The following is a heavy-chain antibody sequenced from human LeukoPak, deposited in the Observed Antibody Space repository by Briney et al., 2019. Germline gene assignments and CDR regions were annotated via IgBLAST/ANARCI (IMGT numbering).Heavy chain of an antibody. CDR2: IIPVLNIT. V-gene: IGHV1-69*04. Sequence: SVKVSCKTSGGTFSSSAITWVRQAPGQGLEWMGRIIPVLNITTCAQKFQGRVTITADTSTSTVYMELSSLRSEETAVYYCAKDQGLTAPPPYGLDVWGQGTTVIVTS. CDR1: GGTFSSSA. CDR3: AKDQGLTAPPPYGLDV. D-gene: IGHD5-18*01. J-gene: IGHJ6*02.